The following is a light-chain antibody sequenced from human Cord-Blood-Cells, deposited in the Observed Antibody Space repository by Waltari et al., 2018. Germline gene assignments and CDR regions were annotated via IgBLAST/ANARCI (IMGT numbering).Light chain of an antibody. V-gene: IGKV3-15*01. CDR2: GAS. Sequence: EIVMTQSPATLSVSPGERATLSCRASQSVSSNLAWYQQKPGQAPRLLIYGASTRATGIPARFSGSGSGTEFTLTISSLQSEDLAVYYCQQYNNWPPGITFGGGTKVEIK. CDR1: QSVSSN. J-gene: IGKJ4*01. CDR3: QQYNNWPPGIT.